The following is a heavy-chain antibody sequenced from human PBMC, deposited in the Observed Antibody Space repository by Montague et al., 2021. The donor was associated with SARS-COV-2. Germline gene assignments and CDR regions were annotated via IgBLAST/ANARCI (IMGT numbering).Heavy chain of an antibody. CDR3: ARDRRIVGALYYYYGMDV. Sequence: SLRLSYAASGFTVSSNYMSWVRQAPGKGLEWVSVIYSGGNTYYADSVKGRFTISRDNSKNTLYLQMNSLRAEDTAVYYCARDRRIVGALYYYYGMDVWGQGTTVTVSS. D-gene: IGHD1-26*01. J-gene: IGHJ6*02. CDR2: IYSGGNT. CDR1: GFTVSSNY. V-gene: IGHV3-53*01.